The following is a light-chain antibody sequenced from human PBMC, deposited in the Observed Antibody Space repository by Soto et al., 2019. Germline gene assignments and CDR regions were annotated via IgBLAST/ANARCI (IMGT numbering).Light chain of an antibody. V-gene: IGKV1-5*03. CDR2: KAS. CDR1: QSVDTC. Sequence: DIPMTQSPSTLSASVGDRVTITCRASQSVDTCLAWYQQKPGKAPPLLIYKASSLETGIPARFSGSGSVTEFTLTISSLQPEDFATYYCQQFYRYPWTFGQGTKVEIK. CDR3: QQFYRYPWT. J-gene: IGKJ1*01.